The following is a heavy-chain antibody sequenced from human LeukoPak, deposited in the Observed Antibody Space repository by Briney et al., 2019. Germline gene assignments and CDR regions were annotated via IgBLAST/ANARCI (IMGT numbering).Heavy chain of an antibody. J-gene: IGHJ6*02. CDR2: INYSGST. CDR1: GGSIIAYH. Sequence: SETLSLTCAVSGGSIIAYHWTWIRQPPGKGLEWIACINYSGSTKYNPSFKSRATISLDASKNQFSLKLNSVTAADTAVYYCARLEPYGMDVWGQGTTVTVSS. CDR3: ARLEPYGMDV. V-gene: IGHV4-59*08. D-gene: IGHD1-1*01.